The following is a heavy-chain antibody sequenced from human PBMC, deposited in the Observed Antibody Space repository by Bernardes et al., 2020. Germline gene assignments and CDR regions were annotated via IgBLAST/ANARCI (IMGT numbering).Heavy chain of an antibody. J-gene: IGHJ3*02. D-gene: IGHD5-12*01. V-gene: IGHV3-30*18. Sequence: GGSLRLSCAASGFTFSSYGMHWVRQAPGKGLEWVSVISYDGSNKYYADSVNGRFTITSDNSKNKRYLQMSSLRAEDTAVYYCANHGYDLDRAFDIWGQGTMVTVS. CDR2: ISYDGSNK. CDR1: GFTFSSYG. CDR3: ANHGYDLDRAFDI.